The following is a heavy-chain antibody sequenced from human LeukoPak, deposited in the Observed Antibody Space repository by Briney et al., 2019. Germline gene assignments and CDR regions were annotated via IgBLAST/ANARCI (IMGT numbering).Heavy chain of an antibody. CDR1: GGSMTTHH. CDR2: VFDSGRT. CDR3: TTIKRGNIFGYFDF. D-gene: IGHD5-18*01. J-gene: IGHJ4*02. V-gene: IGHV4-59*11. Sequence: SETLSLTCTVSGGSMTTHHWNWIRQTPGKGLEWIGYVFDSGRTKGNPSLKSRVTLSADTSKNRLSLRLSSVTAADTAVYYCTTIKRGNIFGYFDFWGQGILVTVSS.